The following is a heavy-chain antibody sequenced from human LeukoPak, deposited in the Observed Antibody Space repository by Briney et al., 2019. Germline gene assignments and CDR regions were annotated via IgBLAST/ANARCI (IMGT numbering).Heavy chain of an antibody. J-gene: IGHJ4*02. CDR1: GFTFSSYA. V-gene: IGHV3-23*01. D-gene: IGHD6-19*01. CDR2: ISGSGGST. Sequence: PGGSLRLXCAASGFTFSSYAMSWVRQAPGKALEWVSAISGSGGSTYYAGSLKGRFTISRDNSKNTLYLQMNSLRAEDTAVYYCARDGPPSYSSGWYYVNDYWGQGTLVTVSS. CDR3: ARDGPPSYSSGWYYVNDY.